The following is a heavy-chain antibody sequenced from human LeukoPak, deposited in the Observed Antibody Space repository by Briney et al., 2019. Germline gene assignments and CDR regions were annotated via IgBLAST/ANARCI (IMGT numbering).Heavy chain of an antibody. CDR2: ISSSGTTI. CDR1: GFSFSIYE. J-gene: IGHJ4*02. CDR3: ARDNGGYPYYFDY. Sequence: GGSLRLSCAASGFSFSIYEMNWVRQAPGKGLEWVSYISSSGTTIYYADSVKGRFTISRDNAKNSLYLQMNSLRAEDTAVYYCARDNGGYPYYFDYWGQGTLVTVSS. V-gene: IGHV3-48*03. D-gene: IGHD1-26*01.